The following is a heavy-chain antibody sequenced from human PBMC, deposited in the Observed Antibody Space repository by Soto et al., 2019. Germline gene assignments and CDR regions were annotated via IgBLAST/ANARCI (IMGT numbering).Heavy chain of an antibody. D-gene: IGHD3-9*01. CDR1: GGSISSSSYY. Sequence: TSETLSLTCTVSGGSISSSSYYWGWIRQPPGKGLEWIGSIYYSGSTYYNPSLKSRVTISVDTSKNQFSLKLSSVTAADTAVYYCARHGLVIQNWFDPWGQGTLVTVSS. J-gene: IGHJ5*02. CDR2: IYYSGST. V-gene: IGHV4-39*01. CDR3: ARHGLVIQNWFDP.